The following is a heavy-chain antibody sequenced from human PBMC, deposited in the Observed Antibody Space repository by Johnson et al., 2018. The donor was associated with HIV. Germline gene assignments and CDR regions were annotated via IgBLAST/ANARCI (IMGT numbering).Heavy chain of an antibody. J-gene: IGHJ3*02. V-gene: IGHV3-13*01. CDR3: ARALRVVVVAATFDAFDI. D-gene: IGHD2-15*01. Sequence: VQLVESGGGLVQPRGSLRLSCAASGFTFSSYDMHWVRQATGKGLEWVSAIGTAGDTYYPGSVKGRFIISRENAKNTLYLQMNSLRVDDTAIYYCARALRVVVVAATFDAFDIWGQGTMVTVSS. CDR2: IGTAGDT. CDR1: GFTFSSYD.